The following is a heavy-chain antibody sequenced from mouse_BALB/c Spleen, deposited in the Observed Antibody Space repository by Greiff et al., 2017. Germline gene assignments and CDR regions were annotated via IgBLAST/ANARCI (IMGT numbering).Heavy chain of an antibody. V-gene: IGHV3-2*02. CDR3: ARSGYYGSSYVYFDY. J-gene: IGHJ2*01. CDR1: GYSITSDYA. D-gene: IGHD1-1*01. CDR2: ISYSGST. Sequence: EVKLVESGPGLVKPSQSLSLTCTVTGYSITSDYAWNWIRQFPGNKLEWMGYISYSGSTSYNPSLKSRISITRDTSKNQFFLQLNSVTTEDTATYYCARSGYYGSSYVYFDYWGQGTTLTVSS.